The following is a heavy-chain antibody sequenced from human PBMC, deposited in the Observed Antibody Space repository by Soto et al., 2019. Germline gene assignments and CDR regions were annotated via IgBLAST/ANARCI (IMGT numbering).Heavy chain of an antibody. CDR1: GYMFSSYG. V-gene: IGHV1-18*01. D-gene: IGHD3-10*01. J-gene: IGHJ4*02. Sequence: ASVKVSCKASGYMFSSYGINWVRQAPGQGLEWMGWIRPYNGDTKYAQNLQGRVTMTTDTSTSTAYMEMRSLRSDDTAVYYCVRDLDGSGSYYTDYWGPGTLVTVSS. CDR2: IRPYNGDT. CDR3: VRDLDGSGSYYTDY.